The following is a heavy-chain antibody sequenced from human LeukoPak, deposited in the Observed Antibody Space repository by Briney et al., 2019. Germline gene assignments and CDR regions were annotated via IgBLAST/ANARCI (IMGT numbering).Heavy chain of an antibody. V-gene: IGHV1-69*05. J-gene: IGHJ4*02. CDR3: AREAGGAARRKVDY. CDR2: IIPIFGAA. Sequence: SVKVSCKSSGGTFSSYAISLVRRAPGQGLEWMGGIIPIFGAANYAQKFQGRVTITTDESTSTAYMELSSLRSEDTAVYYCAREAGGAARRKVDYWGQGTLVTVSS. CDR1: GGTFSSYA. D-gene: IGHD6-6*01.